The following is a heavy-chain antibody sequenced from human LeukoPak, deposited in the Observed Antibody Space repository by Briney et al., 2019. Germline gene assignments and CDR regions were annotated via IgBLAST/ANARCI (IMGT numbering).Heavy chain of an antibody. CDR1: GGSISSSGYY. D-gene: IGHD6-6*01. Sequence: SSETLSLTCTVSGGSISSSGYYWGWIRQPPGKGLEWIGIIYYSGSTSYNPSLASRVTISVDTSKNQFSLKLSSVTAADTAVYCCVRYSSSSGWFDPWGQGTLVTASS. CDR2: IYYSGST. CDR3: VRYSSSSGWFDP. V-gene: IGHV4-39*01. J-gene: IGHJ5*02.